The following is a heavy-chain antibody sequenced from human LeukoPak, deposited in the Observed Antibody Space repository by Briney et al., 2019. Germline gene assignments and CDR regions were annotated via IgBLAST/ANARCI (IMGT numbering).Heavy chain of an antibody. CDR1: GGSFSGYY. V-gene: IGHV4-34*01. CDR2: INHSGST. D-gene: IGHD6-6*01. CDR3: ARVKVGQPVRRYYYYMDV. Sequence: SETLSLTCAVYGGSFSGYYWSWIRQPPGKGLEWIGEINHSGSTNYNPSLKSRVTISVDTSKNQFSLKLSSVTAADTAVYYCARVKVGQPVRRYYYYMDVWGKGTTVTVSS. J-gene: IGHJ6*03.